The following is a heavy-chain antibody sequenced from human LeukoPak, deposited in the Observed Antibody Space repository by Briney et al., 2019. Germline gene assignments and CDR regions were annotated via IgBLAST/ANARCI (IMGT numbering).Heavy chain of an antibody. CDR1: GFTFSNYE. Sequence: PGGSLRLSCVASGFTFSNYEMNWVRQAPGKGLEWVSYISSSGSTIYYADSVKGRFTISRDNAEKSLYLQTNNLRVEDTAVYYCARAGTIVSYYYYAMDVWGQGTTVTVSS. D-gene: IGHD3-10*01. J-gene: IGHJ6*02. CDR3: ARAGTIVSYYYYAMDV. CDR2: ISSSGSTI. V-gene: IGHV3-48*03.